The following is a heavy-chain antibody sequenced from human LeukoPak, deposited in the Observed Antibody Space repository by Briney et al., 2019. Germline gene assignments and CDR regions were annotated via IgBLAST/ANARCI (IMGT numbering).Heavy chain of an antibody. J-gene: IGHJ3*02. D-gene: IGHD3-3*01. Sequence: PGGALRLSCAASVFTFTIYRMNWVRQAPGKGLEWVSYISSSSSTIYYADSVKGRFTISRDNAKNSLYLQMNSLSVEETDVYYCGRDWGSYYDFWSCLPDDFDIWGQGTRVTVS. CDR3: GRDWGSYYDFWSCLPDDFDI. CDR1: VFTFTIYR. V-gene: IGHV3-48*04. CDR2: ISSSSSTI.